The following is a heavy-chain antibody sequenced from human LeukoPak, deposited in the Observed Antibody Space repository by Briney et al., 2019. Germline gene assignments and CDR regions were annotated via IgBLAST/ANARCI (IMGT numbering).Heavy chain of an antibody. CDR1: GFTFSHYW. CDR3: ARDHNVADV. D-gene: IGHD3-10*02. Sequence: PGGSLRLSCVASGFTFSHYWMTWYRQAPGKGLEWVANLNQDGSIQAYGDSVRGRFTISRDNAKNSVYIQMNSLRVEETAMYFCARDHNVADVGGRGTKVTVSS. V-gene: IGHV3-7*01. J-gene: IGHJ3*01. CDR2: LNQDGSIQ.